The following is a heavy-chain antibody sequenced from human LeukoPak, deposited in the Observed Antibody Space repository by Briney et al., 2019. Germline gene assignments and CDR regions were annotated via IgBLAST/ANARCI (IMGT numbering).Heavy chain of an antibody. D-gene: IGHD3-16*02. J-gene: IGHJ4*02. Sequence: SETLSLTCAVYGGSFSGYYWSWIRQPPGKGLEWIGEINHSGSTYYNPSLKSRVTISVDTSKNQFSLKLSSVTAADTAVYYCARSYYDYVWGSYRSQFDYWGQGTLVTVSS. CDR1: GGSFSGYY. CDR3: ARSYYDYVWGSYRSQFDY. CDR2: INHSGST. V-gene: IGHV4-34*01.